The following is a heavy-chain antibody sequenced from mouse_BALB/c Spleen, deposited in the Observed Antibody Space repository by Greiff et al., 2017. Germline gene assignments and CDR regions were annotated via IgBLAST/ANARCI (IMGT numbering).Heavy chain of an antibody. V-gene: IGHV1S26*01. CDR2: INPSTGYT. CDR3: ARCPFSTMITTGDAMDY. CDR1: GYTFSSYW. D-gene: IGHD2-4*01. Sequence: QVQLQQSGAELMKPGASVKISCKATGYTFSSYWIEWVKQRPGQGLEWIGYINPSTGYTEYNQKFKDKATLTADKSSSTAYMQLSSLTSEDSAVYYCARCPFSTMITTGDAMDYWGQGTSVTVSS. J-gene: IGHJ4*01.